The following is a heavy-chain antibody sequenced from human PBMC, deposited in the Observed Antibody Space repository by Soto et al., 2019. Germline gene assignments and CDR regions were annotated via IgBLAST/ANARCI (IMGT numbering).Heavy chain of an antibody. CDR1: GDSVSSNSAT. CDR3: ARERGFLSEALDI. D-gene: IGHD3-10*01. J-gene: IGHJ3*02. CDR2: TYYRSQWHN. V-gene: IGHV6-1*01. Sequence: SQTLSLTCGISGDSVSSNSATWNWIRQSPSRGLEWLGRTYYRSQWHNEYEESVKSRMTINPDTSKNRFSLQLNSMSPEDTAVYYCARERGFLSEALDIWGRGTMVTVSS.